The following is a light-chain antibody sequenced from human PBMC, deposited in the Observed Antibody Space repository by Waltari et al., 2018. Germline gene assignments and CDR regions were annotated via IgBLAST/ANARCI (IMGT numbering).Light chain of an antibody. CDR2: ATS. J-gene: IGKJ5*01. Sequence: DIQLTQSPSFLSASVGDRVTITCRATQGISSYLVWYQQKPGKVPKLLIYATSTLQSGVPSRFSGSGSGTEFTLTISSLQPEDFATYYCQQLYSYPITFGQGTRLE. CDR1: QGISSY. CDR3: QQLYSYPIT. V-gene: IGKV1-9*01.